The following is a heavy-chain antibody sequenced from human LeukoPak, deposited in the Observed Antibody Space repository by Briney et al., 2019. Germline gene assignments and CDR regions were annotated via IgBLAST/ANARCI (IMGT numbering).Heavy chain of an antibody. J-gene: IGHJ3*02. V-gene: IGHV4-30-4*07. Sequence: NPSQTLSLTCAVSGGSISSSTYSWSWIRQPPGKGLEWIGYIYYSGTTYYNPSLKSRVTISVDTSKNQFSLKLSSVTAADTAVYYCARERRDGYNRAFDIWGQGTMVTVSS. D-gene: IGHD5-24*01. CDR1: GGSISSSTYS. CDR3: ARERRDGYNRAFDI. CDR2: IYYSGTT.